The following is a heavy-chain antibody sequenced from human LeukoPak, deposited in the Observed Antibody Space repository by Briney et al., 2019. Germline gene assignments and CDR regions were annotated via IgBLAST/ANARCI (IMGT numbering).Heavy chain of an antibody. Sequence: PGRSLRLSCAASGFTFDDYAMHWVRQAPGKGLEWVSGISWNSGSIGYADSVKGRFTISRDNAKNSLYLQMNSLRAEDTALYYCAKGTPGYFDYWSQGTLVTVSP. CDR3: AKGTPGYFDY. CDR2: ISWNSGSI. V-gene: IGHV3-9*01. J-gene: IGHJ4*02. CDR1: GFTFDDYA.